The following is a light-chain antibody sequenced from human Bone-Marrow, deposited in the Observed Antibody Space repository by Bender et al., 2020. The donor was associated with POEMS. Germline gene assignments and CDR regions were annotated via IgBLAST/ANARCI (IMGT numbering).Light chain of an antibody. CDR1: SSNIGSNS. CDR3: SSWDDSLSGWV. V-gene: IGLV1-44*01. J-gene: IGLJ3*02. CDR2: SNY. Sequence: QSVLTQPPSASGTPGQSVIISCSGSSSNIGSNSVYWYQHLPGTAPRLVVYSNYQRPSGVPARFSGSKSGTSASLAISDIQSEDEGDYYCSSWDDSLSGWVFGGGTKLTVL.